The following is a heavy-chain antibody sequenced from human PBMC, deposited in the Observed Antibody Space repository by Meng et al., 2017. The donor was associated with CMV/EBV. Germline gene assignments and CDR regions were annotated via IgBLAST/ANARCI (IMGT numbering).Heavy chain of an antibody. CDR2: INHSGST. V-gene: IGHV4-34*01. CDR3: ARGRGFCSSTSCYSRYYYYYGMDV. J-gene: IGHJ6*02. CDR1: GGSFSGYY. D-gene: IGHD2-2*01. Sequence: GSLRLSCAVYGGSFSGYYWSWIRQPPGKGLEWIGEINHSGSTNYNPSLKSRVTISVDTSTNQFSLKLSSVTAADTAVYYCARGRGFCSSTSCYSRYYYYYGMDVWGQGTTVTVSS.